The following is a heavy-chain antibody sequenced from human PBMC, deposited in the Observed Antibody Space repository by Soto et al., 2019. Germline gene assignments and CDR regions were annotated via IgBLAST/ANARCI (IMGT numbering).Heavy chain of an antibody. CDR2: INHSGST. V-gene: IGHV4-34*01. J-gene: IGHJ6*02. D-gene: IGHD6-19*01. CDR3: ARGIPFIAVAGTNGMDV. Sequence: QVQLQQWGAGLLKPSETLSLTCAVYGGSFSGYYWSWIRQPPGKGLEWIGEINHSGSTNYNPSLKSRVTISVDTSKNQFSLKLSSVTAADTAVYYCARGIPFIAVAGTNGMDVWGQGTTVTVSS. CDR1: GGSFSGYY.